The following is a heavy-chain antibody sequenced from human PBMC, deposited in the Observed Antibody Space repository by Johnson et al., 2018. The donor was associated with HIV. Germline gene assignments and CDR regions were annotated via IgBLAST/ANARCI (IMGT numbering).Heavy chain of an antibody. CDR2: IRYDGSNK. Sequence: VQLVESGGGLVKPGGSLRLSCAASGFTFSSYGMHWVRQAPGKGLEWVAFIRYDGSNKYSVDSVKGRFTISRDNAKNFLYLQMNSLRAEDTAVYYCAKGRYSSSWYLAGAFDVWGQGTMVSVSS. CDR1: GFTFSSYG. V-gene: IGHV3-30*02. J-gene: IGHJ3*01. D-gene: IGHD6-13*01. CDR3: AKGRYSSSWYLAGAFDV.